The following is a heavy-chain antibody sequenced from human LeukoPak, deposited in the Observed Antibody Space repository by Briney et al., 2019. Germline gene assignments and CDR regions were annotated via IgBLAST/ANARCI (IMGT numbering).Heavy chain of an antibody. D-gene: IGHD4-23*01. V-gene: IGHV3-30*04. CDR2: ISHDGKNK. Sequence: PGRSLRLSCVASGFTFNRYDVHWVRQAPGKGLEWVAAISHDGKNKIYADSVKGRFTISRDNPKNTLYLQTNSLRAEDTAVYYCARAPTTVVTNFDYWGQGTLVTVSS. CDR1: GFTFNRYD. CDR3: ARAPTTVVTNFDY. J-gene: IGHJ4*02.